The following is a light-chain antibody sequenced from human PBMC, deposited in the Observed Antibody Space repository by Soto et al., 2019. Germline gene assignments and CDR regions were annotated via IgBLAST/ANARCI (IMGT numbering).Light chain of an antibody. V-gene: IGLV2-11*01. CDR3: CSYGGSFCV. CDR1: SSDVGGYDY. J-gene: IGLJ3*02. CDR2: DVT. Sequence: QSALTQPRSVSGSPGQSVTISCTGTSSDVGGYDYVSWFQHHPGKVPKLMIYDVTKRPSGVPHRFSASKSGNTASLTISGLQAEEDADYCCCSYGGSFCVFGGGTKLTVL.